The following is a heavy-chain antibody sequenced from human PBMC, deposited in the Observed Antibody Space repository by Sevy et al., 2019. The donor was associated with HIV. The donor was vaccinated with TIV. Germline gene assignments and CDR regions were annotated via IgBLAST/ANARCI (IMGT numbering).Heavy chain of an antibody. CDR3: ATVLGAGAAGAFEI. CDR1: GFSFKNVW. J-gene: IGHJ3*02. D-gene: IGHD1-26*01. Sequence: GGSLRLSCAGSGFSFKNVWMTWVRQTPGKGLEWVGHAKRKSGGGSIDYGSPVNGRFTISRDDSKDMLYLQMSSLKTEDTGVYYCATVLGAGAAGAFEIWGQRTLVTVSS. V-gene: IGHV3-15*01. CDR2: AKRKSGGGSI.